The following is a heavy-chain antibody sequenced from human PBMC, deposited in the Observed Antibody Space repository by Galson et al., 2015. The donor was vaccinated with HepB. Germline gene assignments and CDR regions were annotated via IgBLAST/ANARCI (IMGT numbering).Heavy chain of an antibody. CDR1: GGTFSSYG. Sequence: SVKVSCKASGGTFSSYGINWVRQAPGQGLEWMGGIIPIPGTTNYAQKFQGRVTITADESTTTVYMDLSRLRSEDTAVYYCARGMVRGEGAYFLDYWGQGTLVTVSS. CDR3: ARGMVRGEGAYFLDY. CDR2: IIPIPGTT. V-gene: IGHV1-69*13. J-gene: IGHJ4*02. D-gene: IGHD3-10*01.